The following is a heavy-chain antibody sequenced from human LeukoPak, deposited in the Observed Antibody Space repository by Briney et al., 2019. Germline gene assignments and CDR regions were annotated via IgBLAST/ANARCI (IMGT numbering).Heavy chain of an antibody. J-gene: IGHJ4*02. CDR2: IYTSGST. CDR1: GGSISSYY. Sequence: SETLSLTCTVSGGSISSYYWSWIRQPAGKGLEWIGRIYTSGSTSYNPSLKSRVTMSVDTSKNQFSLKLSSVTAADTAVYYCARDGGYGSGSYYTDWGQGTLVTVSS. D-gene: IGHD3-10*01. CDR3: ARDGGYGSGSYYTD. V-gene: IGHV4-4*07.